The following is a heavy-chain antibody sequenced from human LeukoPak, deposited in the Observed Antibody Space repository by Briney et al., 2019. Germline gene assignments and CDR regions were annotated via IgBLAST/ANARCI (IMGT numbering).Heavy chain of an antibody. CDR3: ARAGDTAMVPRGYNNWFDP. CDR2: INPNSGGT. CDR1: GYTFTGYY. J-gene: IGHJ5*02. Sequence: ASVKVSCKASGYTFTGYYMHWVRQAPRQGLEWMGWINPNSGGTNYAQKFQGRVTMTRDTSISTAYMELSRLRSDDTAVYYCARAGDTAMVPRGYNNWFDPWGQGTLVTVSS. V-gene: IGHV1-2*02. D-gene: IGHD5-18*01.